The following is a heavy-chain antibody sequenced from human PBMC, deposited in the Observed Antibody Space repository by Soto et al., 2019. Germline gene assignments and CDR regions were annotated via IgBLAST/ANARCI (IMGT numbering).Heavy chain of an antibody. J-gene: IGHJ3*01. CDR3: ARVKVPAAILGAFDL. CDR2: INPIKGDT. V-gene: IGHV1-18*01. CDR1: GYTFSTYG. Sequence: GASVKVSCKASGYTFSTYGITWARQAPGQGLDWMVWINPIKGDTNSAAIFQDRVTMTTDTSTRTAYMELRSLKSDDTAVYYCARVKVPAAILGAFDLWGQGTLVT. D-gene: IGHD2-2*02.